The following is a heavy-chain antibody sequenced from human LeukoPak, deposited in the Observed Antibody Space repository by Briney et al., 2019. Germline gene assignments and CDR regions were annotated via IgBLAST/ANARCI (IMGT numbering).Heavy chain of an antibody. J-gene: IGHJ4*02. D-gene: IGHD1-26*01. CDR3: ARDRGEGIVGTFDY. CDR1: GDSISNHY. CDR2: IFYSGNT. Sequence: SETLSLTCTVSGDSISNHYWSWVRQPPGKGLVWIGYIFYSGNTHYNPSLKSRVTMSVDTSKNQFSLRLSSVTPADTAVYYCARDRGEGIVGTFDYWGQGTLVTVSS. V-gene: IGHV4-59*11.